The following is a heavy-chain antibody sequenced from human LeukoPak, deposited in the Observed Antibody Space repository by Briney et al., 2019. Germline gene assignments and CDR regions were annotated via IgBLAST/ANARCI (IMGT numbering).Heavy chain of an antibody. CDR2: IRYDGSNK. V-gene: IGHV3-30*02. Sequence: GGSLRLSCAASGFTFSSYGMHWVRQAPGKGLEWVAFIRYDGSNKYYADPVKGRFTISRVNSKNTLYLQMNSLRAEDTAVYYCAKVGDYDILTGYYLSGAFDIWGQGTMVTVSS. CDR3: AKVGDYDILTGYYLSGAFDI. D-gene: IGHD3-9*01. J-gene: IGHJ3*02. CDR1: GFTFSSYG.